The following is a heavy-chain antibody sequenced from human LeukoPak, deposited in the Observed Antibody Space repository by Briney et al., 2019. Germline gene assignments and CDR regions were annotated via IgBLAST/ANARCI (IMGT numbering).Heavy chain of an antibody. D-gene: IGHD3-3*01. V-gene: IGHV1-24*01. J-gene: IGHJ4*02. CDR2: FDPEDGET. Sequence: GASVKVSCKVSGCTLTELSMHWVRQAPGKGLEWMGGFDPEDGETIYAQKFQGRVTMTEDTSTDTAYMELSSLRSEDTAVYYCATWNDFWSGYLDYWGQGTLVTVSS. CDR1: GCTLTELS. CDR3: ATWNDFWSGYLDY.